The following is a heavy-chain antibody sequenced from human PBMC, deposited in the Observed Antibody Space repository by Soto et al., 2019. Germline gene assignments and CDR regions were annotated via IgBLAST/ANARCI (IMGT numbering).Heavy chain of an antibody. V-gene: IGHV3-33*01. CDR1: GFTFGIYG. D-gene: IGHD1-26*01. J-gene: IGHJ3*02. CDR2: IWYDGSIK. Sequence: QVQLVESGGGVVQPGRSLRLSCAASGFTFGIYGMHWVRQAPGKGLEWVAVIWYDGSIKYHADSVKGRFTISSDNSKNTVYLQMNSLRDEDTAVYYCARATSGSFDALDMWGQGTMVTVSS. CDR3: ARATSGSFDALDM.